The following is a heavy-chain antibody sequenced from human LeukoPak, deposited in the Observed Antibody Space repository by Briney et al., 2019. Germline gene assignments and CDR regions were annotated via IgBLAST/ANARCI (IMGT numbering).Heavy chain of an antibody. D-gene: IGHD4-17*01. V-gene: IGHV3-74*01. CDR2: IASDGNNR. CDR3: ARAGGSTVSHSDY. Sequence: GGSLRLSCAASGFTFSSYWMNWVRHVPGKGLVWVSRIASDGNNRDYADSVKGRFTISRDNAKNTLYLQMNSLRVEDTAVYYCARAGGSTVSHSDYWGQGTLVTVSS. CDR1: GFTFSSYW. J-gene: IGHJ4*02.